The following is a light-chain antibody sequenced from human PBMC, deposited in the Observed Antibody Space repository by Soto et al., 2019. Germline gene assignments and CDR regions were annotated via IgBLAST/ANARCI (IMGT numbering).Light chain of an antibody. V-gene: IGKV1-39*01. J-gene: IGKJ1*01. Sequence: DIQMTQSPSSLSASVGDRVTITCRASQSISSYLNWYQQKPGKAPKLLIYAASSLQSGVPSRFSGSGSGTDFTLTISSLQPDVFATSYSQQNYISPRTFGQGTNWKSN. CDR3: QQNYISPRT. CDR1: QSISSY. CDR2: AAS.